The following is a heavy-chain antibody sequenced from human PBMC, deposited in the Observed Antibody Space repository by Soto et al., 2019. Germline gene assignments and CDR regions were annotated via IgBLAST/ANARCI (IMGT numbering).Heavy chain of an antibody. CDR3: AREEVADKKYYYYYGMDV. J-gene: IGHJ6*02. Sequence: PGGSLRLSCAASGFTFSSYDMHWVRQATGKGLEWVSAIGTAGDTYYPGSVKGRFTISRENAKNSLYLQMNSLRAGDTAVYYCAREEVADKKYYYYYGMDVWGQGTTVTVYS. CDR2: IGTAGDT. D-gene: IGHD6-19*01. CDR1: GFTFSSYD. V-gene: IGHV3-13*01.